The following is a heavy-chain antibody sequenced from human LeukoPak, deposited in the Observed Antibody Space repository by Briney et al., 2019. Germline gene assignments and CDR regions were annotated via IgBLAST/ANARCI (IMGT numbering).Heavy chain of an antibody. D-gene: IGHD2-15*01. V-gene: IGHV4-59*01. CDR2: IYYNGRT. CDR3: ARKGGHFVY. J-gene: IGHJ4*02. CDR1: GGSISYYY. Sequence: SETLSLTCTVSGGSISYYYWSWIRQSPGKGLEWIGYIYYNGRTNYNPSLKSRATISVDMPNKQFSLKVTSVTAADTAMYYCARKGGHFVYWGQGTLVTVSS.